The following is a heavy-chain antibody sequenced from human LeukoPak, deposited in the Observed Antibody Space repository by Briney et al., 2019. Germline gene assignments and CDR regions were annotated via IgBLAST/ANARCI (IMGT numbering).Heavy chain of an antibody. D-gene: IGHD6-19*01. CDR2: IYYSGGT. Sequence: SETLSLTCTVSGGSISSGDYYWSWIRQPPGKGLEWIGYIYYSGGTYYNPSLKSRVTISVDTSKNQFSLKLSSVTAADTAVYYCARSYSSGWYDTYYFDYWGQGTLVTVSS. J-gene: IGHJ4*02. CDR3: ARSYSSGWYDTYYFDY. CDR1: GGSISSGDYY. V-gene: IGHV4-30-4*01.